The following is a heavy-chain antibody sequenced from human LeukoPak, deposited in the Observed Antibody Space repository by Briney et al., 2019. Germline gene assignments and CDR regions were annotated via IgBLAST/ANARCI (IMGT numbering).Heavy chain of an antibody. CDR1: GYTFTSYG. D-gene: IGHD3-10*01. V-gene: IGHV1-18*01. J-gene: IGHJ5*02. CDR3: AKSNYYGSEWFDP. CDR2: ISAYNGNT. Sequence: ASVKVSCKASGYTFTSYGISWVRQAPGQGVEWMGWISAYNGNTNYAQKLQGRVTMTTDTSTSTAYMELRSLRSDDTAVYYCAKSNYYGSEWFDPWGQGTLVTVSS.